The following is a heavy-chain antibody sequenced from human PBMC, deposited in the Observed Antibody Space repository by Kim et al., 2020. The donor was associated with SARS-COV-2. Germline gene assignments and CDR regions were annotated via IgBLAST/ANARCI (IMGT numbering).Heavy chain of an antibody. CDR1: GFTFSSYG. V-gene: IGHV3-33*06. CDR3: AKDLRHGSKGDGMDV. J-gene: IGHJ6*02. Sequence: GGSLRLSCAASGFTFSSYGMHWVRQPPGKGLEWVAIICSDGSNKYYADSVKGRFTISRDNSKNTLYVQMNNLRAEDTAVYYCAKDLRHGSKGDGMDVWGPGTTVTVSS. D-gene: IGHD5-12*01. CDR2: ICSDGSNK.